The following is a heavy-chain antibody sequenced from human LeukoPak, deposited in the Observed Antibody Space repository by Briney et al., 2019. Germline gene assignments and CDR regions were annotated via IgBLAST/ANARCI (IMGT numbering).Heavy chain of an antibody. CDR3: ARRSISGNSWDYFDY. J-gene: IGHJ4*02. Sequence: SETLSLTCTVSGGSITSYYWSWIRQPPGKGLEWIAFMYYSGSTNYNPSLKSRVTISVDTSKNQFSLKLSSVTAADTAVYYCARRSISGNSWDYFDYWGQGTLVTVSS. CDR2: MYYSGST. D-gene: IGHD4-23*01. V-gene: IGHV4-59*08. CDR1: GGSITSYY.